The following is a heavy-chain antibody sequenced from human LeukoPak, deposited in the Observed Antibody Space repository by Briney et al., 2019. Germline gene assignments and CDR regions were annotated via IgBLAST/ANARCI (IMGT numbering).Heavy chain of an antibody. CDR1: GFIFSNYA. CDR2: ISGSGGTT. Sequence: GGSLRLSCAASGFIFSNYAMAWARLTPGKGLEWVSAISGSGGTTYYTDSVKGRFTISRDSSTNTLYRQLSSLRAGDTTIYYCARGGSVFAYFFDYWGQGTLVTVSS. CDR3: ARGGSVFAYFFDY. D-gene: IGHD3-10*01. V-gene: IGHV3-23*01. J-gene: IGHJ4*02.